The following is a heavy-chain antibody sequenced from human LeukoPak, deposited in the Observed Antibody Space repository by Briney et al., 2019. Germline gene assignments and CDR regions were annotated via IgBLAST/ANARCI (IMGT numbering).Heavy chain of an antibody. J-gene: IGHJ4*02. CDR3: ARGQQWLEDDY. D-gene: IGHD6-19*01. V-gene: IGHV3-53*01. CDR1: GFTFSNSY. Sequence: PGGSLRLSCVASGFTFSNSYMSWVRQAPGKGLEWVSVIYSGGSTYYADSVKGRFTISRDNSKNTLYLQMNSLRAEDTAVYYCARGQQWLEDDYWGQGTLVTVSS. CDR2: IYSGGST.